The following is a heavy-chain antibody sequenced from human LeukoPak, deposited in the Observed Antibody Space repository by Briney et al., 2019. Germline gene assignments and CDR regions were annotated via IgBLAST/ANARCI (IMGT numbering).Heavy chain of an antibody. CDR2: IYHSGST. CDR3: ASLGYSYGRMFDY. J-gene: IGHJ4*02. V-gene: IGHV4-39*07. CDR1: GGSISSSSYY. Sequence: PSETLSLTCTVSGGSISSSSYYWGWIRQPPGKGLEWIGSIYHSGSTYYNPSLKSRVTISVDTSKNQFSLKLSSVTAADTAVYYCASLGYSYGRMFDYWGQGTLVTVSS. D-gene: IGHD5-18*01.